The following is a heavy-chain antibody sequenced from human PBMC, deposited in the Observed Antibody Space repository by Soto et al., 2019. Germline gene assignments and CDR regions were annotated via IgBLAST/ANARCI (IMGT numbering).Heavy chain of an antibody. D-gene: IGHD3-3*01. CDR3: ARDEVFRGFLEWKIFKDYYDYGMDV. Sequence: QVQLVQSGAEVKKPGASVKVSCKASGYTFTSYGISWVRQAPGQGLEWMGWISAYNGNTNYAQKLQGRVTMTTDTSTSTAYMELRSLRSDDTAVYYCARDEVFRGFLEWKIFKDYYDYGMDVWGQGTTVTVSS. J-gene: IGHJ6*02. CDR2: ISAYNGNT. V-gene: IGHV1-18*01. CDR1: GYTFTSYG.